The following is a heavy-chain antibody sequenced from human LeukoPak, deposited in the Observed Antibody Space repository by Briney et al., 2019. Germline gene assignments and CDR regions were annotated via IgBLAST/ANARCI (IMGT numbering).Heavy chain of an antibody. V-gene: IGHV4-59*08. CDR1: GFTFSSYA. D-gene: IGHD6-13*01. CDR2: IYYSGST. J-gene: IGHJ4*02. CDR3: ARQQAAAAGTGEFDY. Sequence: PGGSLRLSCAASGFTFSSYAMSWIRQPPGKGLEWIGYIYYSGSTNYNPSLKSRVTISVDTSKNQFSLKLSSVTAADTAVYYCARQQAAAAGTGEFDYWGQGTLVTVSS.